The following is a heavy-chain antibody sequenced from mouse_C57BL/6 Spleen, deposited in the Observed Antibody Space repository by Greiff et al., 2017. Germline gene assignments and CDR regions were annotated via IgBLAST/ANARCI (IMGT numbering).Heavy chain of an antibody. D-gene: IGHD4-1*01. Sequence: QVQLKQPGAELVMPGASVKLSCKASGYTFTSYWMHWVKQRPGQGLEWIGEIDPSDSYTNYNQKFKGKSTLTVDKSSSTAYMQLSSLASEDSAVYYWARGRTEGFDYWGQGTTLTVSS. CDR1: GYTFTSYW. V-gene: IGHV1-69*01. CDR2: IDPSDSYT. J-gene: IGHJ2*01. CDR3: ARGRTEGFDY.